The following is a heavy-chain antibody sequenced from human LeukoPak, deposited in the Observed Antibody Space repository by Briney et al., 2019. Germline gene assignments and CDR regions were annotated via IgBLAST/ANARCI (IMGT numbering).Heavy chain of an antibody. CDR3: ARAPPLAYCGGDCLDAFDI. CDR2: FYYSGST. D-gene: IGHD2-21*02. V-gene: IGHV4-59*01. J-gene: IGHJ3*02. Sequence: SETLSLTCTVSGGSISSNYWSWIQQPPGKGLEWIGYFYYSGSTNYNPSLRSRVTISVDTSKNQFSLRLRSVTAADTAVYYCARAPPLAYCGGDCLDAFDIWGQGTMVTVSS. CDR1: GGSISSNY.